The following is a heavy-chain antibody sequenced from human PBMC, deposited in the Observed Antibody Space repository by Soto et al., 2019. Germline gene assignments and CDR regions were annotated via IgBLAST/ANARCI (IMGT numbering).Heavy chain of an antibody. CDR3: AKDGVGASSSWLPPTWFDY. Sequence: PGGSLRLSCAASGFTFSSYAMSWVRQAPGKGLEWVSAISGSGGSTYYADSVKGRFTISRDNSKNTLYPQMNSLRAEDTAVYYCAKDGVGASSSWLPPTWFDYWGQGTLVTVSS. CDR1: GFTFSSYA. J-gene: IGHJ4*02. V-gene: IGHV3-23*01. CDR2: ISGSGGST. D-gene: IGHD6-13*01.